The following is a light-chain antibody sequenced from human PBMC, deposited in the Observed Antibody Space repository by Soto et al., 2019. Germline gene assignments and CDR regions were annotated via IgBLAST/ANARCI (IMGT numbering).Light chain of an antibody. V-gene: IGKV1-9*01. CDR3: PQLHRYGRWS. J-gene: IGKJ1*01. Sequence: DIQLTQSPSFLSASVGDRVTITCRASQGISSYLAWYQQKPGKAPKLLIYAASTLQSEVPSRFSGSGYGTETTLTISGLQPEDVANYYCPQLHRYGRWSFGQGTKGEIK. CDR1: QGISSY. CDR2: AAS.